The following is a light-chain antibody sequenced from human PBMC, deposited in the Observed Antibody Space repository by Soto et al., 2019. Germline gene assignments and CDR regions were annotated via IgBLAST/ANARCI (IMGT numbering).Light chain of an antibody. V-gene: IGKV3-20*01. Sequence: EIVLTQSPGTLSLSPGERATLSCRASQSVSSSYLAWYQQKPGQAPRLLIYAASSRATGIPDRFSGSGSGTDFTLTISRLEPEDFAVYFCQQYGTSPITFGQGTRLEIK. CDR3: QQYGTSPIT. CDR2: AAS. J-gene: IGKJ5*01. CDR1: QSVSSSY.